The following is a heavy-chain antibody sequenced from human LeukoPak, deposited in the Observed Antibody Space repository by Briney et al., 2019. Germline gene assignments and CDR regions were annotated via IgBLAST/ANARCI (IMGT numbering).Heavy chain of an antibody. V-gene: IGHV1-69*13. CDR3: ARSSRYYDRSGLHAFYFDY. CDR1: GGTFISYA. Sequence: ASVKVSCKASGGTFISYAISWVRQAPGQGLEWMGGIIPIFGTANYAQKFQGRVTITADESTSTAYMELSSLRSQDTAVYYCARSSRYYDRSGLHAFYFDYCGQGALVTVSS. D-gene: IGHD3-22*01. J-gene: IGHJ4*02. CDR2: IIPIFGTA.